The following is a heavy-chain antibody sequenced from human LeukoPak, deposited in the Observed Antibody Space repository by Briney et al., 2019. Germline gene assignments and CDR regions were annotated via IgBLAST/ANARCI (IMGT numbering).Heavy chain of an antibody. CDR2: IYSNGNT. CDR1: GGSISSSGHY. J-gene: IGHJ4*02. Sequence: SETLSLTCSVSGGSISSSGHYWGWIRQSPERGLDWIGSIYSNGNTYYNPSVKSRITISVDTSKNQFSLKLTSVTAAETAVYYCARSATVTTGYFDYWGQGALVTVSS. D-gene: IGHD4-17*01. CDR3: ARSATVTTGYFDY. V-gene: IGHV4-39*07.